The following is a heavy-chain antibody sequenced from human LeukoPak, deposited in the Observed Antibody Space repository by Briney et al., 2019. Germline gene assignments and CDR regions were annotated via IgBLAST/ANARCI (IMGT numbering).Heavy chain of an antibody. CDR1: GCTFTSYG. CDR3: ARDLKRFLEWLLPDYYYYYMDV. J-gene: IGHJ6*03. V-gene: IGHV1-18*01. CDR2: ISAYKGNT. Sequence: ASVKVSCKAAGCTFTSYGISWVRQAPGQGLEWMGWISAYKGNTNYAQKLQGRVTMTTDTSTSTAYMELRSLRSDDTAVYYCARDLKRFLEWLLPDYYYYYMDVWGKGTTVTVSS. D-gene: IGHD3-3*01.